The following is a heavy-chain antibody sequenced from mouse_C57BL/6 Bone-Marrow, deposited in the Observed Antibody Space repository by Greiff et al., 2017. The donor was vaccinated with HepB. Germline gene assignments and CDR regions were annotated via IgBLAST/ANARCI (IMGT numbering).Heavy chain of an antibody. CDR2: IWRGGST. CDR3: AKKHYGNPYAMDY. V-gene: IGHV2-5*01. D-gene: IGHD2-1*01. CDR1: GFSLTSYG. J-gene: IGHJ4*01. Sequence: QVQLKESGPGLVQPSQSLSITCTVSGFSLTSYGVHWVRQSPGKGLEWLGVIWRGGSTDYNAAFMSRLSITKDNSKSQVFFKMNSLQADDTAIYYCAKKHYGNPYAMDYWGQGTSVTVSS.